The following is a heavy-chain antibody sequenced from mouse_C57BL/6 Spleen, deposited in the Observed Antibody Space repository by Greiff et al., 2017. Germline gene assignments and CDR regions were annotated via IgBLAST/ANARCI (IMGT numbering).Heavy chain of an antibody. V-gene: IGHV1-63*01. D-gene: IGHD2-4*01. J-gene: IGHJ1*03. Sequence: VKLMESGAELVRPGTSVKMSCKASGYTFTNYWIGWAKQRPGHGLEWIGDIYPGGGYTNYNEKFKGKATLTADKSSSTAYMQFSSLTSEDSAIYYCARVITRYFDVWGTGTTVTVSS. CDR3: ARVITRYFDV. CDR2: IYPGGGYT. CDR1: GYTFTNYW.